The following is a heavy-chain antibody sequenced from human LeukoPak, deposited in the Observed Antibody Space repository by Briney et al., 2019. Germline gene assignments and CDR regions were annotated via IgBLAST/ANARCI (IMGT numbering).Heavy chain of an antibody. CDR3: ARDSGYNAFDY. D-gene: IGHD5-12*01. Sequence: GGSRRLSCADSGFLFSNSWMAWVRQAPGRGLEWLANINQDGSAKTCVDSVKGRFTISRDNAKNSLYLQVNSLRAEDTAMYYCARDSGYNAFDYWGQGTLVTVSS. J-gene: IGHJ4*02. CDR1: GFLFSNSW. CDR2: INQDGSAK. V-gene: IGHV3-7*05.